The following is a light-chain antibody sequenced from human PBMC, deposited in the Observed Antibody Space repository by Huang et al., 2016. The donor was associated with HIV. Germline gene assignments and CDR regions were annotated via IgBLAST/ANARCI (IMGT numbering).Light chain of an antibody. CDR2: AAA. CDR1: QGIRSY. J-gene: IGKJ5*01. Sequence: QLTQSPSSLSSSVGDKVTITCRASQGIRSYLAWYQQKPGKAPKLLIYAAATLQSGVPSRFSGTGSGTVFLLTISSLQPEDFAAYYCQQLSSYPFTFGQGTRLEIK. V-gene: IGKV1-9*01. CDR3: QQLSSYPFT.